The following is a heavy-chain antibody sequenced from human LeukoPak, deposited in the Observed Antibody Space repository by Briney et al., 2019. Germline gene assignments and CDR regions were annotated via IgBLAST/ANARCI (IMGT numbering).Heavy chain of an antibody. D-gene: IGHD4-17*01. CDR3: ARHDYGATRDY. J-gene: IGHJ4*02. Sequence: SETLSLTCIVSGASITSYCWSWLRQPPGKGLEWIGYVHYSGSTNYNPSLKSRVTISVDTSKTQFSLKLSSVTAADTAVYYCARHDYGATRDYWGQGTLVTVSS. CDR1: GASITSYC. V-gene: IGHV4-59*08. CDR2: VHYSGST.